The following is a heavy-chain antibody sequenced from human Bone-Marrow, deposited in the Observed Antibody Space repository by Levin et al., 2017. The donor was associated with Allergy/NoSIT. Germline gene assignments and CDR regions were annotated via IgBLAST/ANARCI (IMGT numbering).Heavy chain of an antibody. Sequence: GGSLRLSCAASGLTISSNWMTWVRQAPGKGLEWVATVKPDESEKLYLGSVRGRFTMSTDTASNSLHLQMDSLRADDTAIYYCTTGSVDYWGEGTLVTVSS. J-gene: IGHJ4*02. D-gene: IGHD6-6*01. CDR2: VKPDESEK. CDR3: TTGSVDY. CDR1: GLTISSNW. V-gene: IGHV3-7*01.